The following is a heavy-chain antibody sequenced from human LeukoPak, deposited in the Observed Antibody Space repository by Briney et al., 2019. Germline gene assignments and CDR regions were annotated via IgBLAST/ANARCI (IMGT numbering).Heavy chain of an antibody. CDR3: ARDRGSLRFLEWPDAFDI. V-gene: IGHV4-59*12. D-gene: IGHD3-3*01. CDR1: DGSISNYF. J-gene: IGHJ3*02. Sequence: SETLSLTCTVSDGSISNYFWSWIRQPPGKGLEWIGYIYYSGSTNYNPSLKSRVTISVDTSKNQFFLKLSSVTAADTAVYYCARDRGSLRFLEWPDAFDIWGQGTMVTVSS. CDR2: IYYSGST.